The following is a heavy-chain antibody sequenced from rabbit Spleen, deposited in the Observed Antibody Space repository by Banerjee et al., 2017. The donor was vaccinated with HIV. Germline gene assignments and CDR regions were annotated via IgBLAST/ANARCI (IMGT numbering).Heavy chain of an antibody. Sequence: QSLEESGGGLVKPGASLTLTCKASGFSLNSGYDMCWVRQAPGKGLEWIGYIDPVFGITYYANWVNGRFSISRENAQNTVFLQMTSLTAADTATYFCARDGAGGSYFALWGQGTLVTVS. V-gene: IGHV1S40*01. J-gene: IGHJ3*01. CDR3: ARDGAGGSYFAL. D-gene: IGHD8-1*01. CDR1: GFSLNSGYD. CDR2: IDPVFGIT.